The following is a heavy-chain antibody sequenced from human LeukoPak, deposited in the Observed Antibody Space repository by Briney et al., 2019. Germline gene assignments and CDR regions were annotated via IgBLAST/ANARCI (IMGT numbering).Heavy chain of an antibody. D-gene: IGHD4-17*01. CDR1: EFTFSGYA. Sequence: GGSLRLSCAASEFTFSGYAMSWVRQAPGKGLEWVSTISGSGSTTWYADSVKGRFTISRDNSKNTLYLQMNSLRAEDTAVYYCARAAPTVTTIDYWGQGTLVTVSS. V-gene: IGHV3-23*01. CDR2: ISGSGSTT. CDR3: ARAAPTVTTIDY. J-gene: IGHJ4*02.